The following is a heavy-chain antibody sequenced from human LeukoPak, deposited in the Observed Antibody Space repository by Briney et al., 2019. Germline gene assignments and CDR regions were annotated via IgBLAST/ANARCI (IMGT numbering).Heavy chain of an antibody. Sequence: TGGSLRLSCAASGFTFSSSAMHWVRQAPDKGLEWVAVISYDGSNKYYADSVKGRFTISRDNSKNTLYLQMKSLRAEDTAVYYCVRDWDHFDFNSWGLGTLVTVSS. CDR2: ISYDGSNK. CDR3: VRDWDHFDFNS. D-gene: IGHD3-9*01. CDR1: GFTFSSSA. J-gene: IGHJ5*01. V-gene: IGHV3-30-3*01.